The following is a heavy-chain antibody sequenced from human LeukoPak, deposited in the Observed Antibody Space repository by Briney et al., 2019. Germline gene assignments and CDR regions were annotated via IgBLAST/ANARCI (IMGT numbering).Heavy chain of an antibody. Sequence: PEASVTVSCKASGYTFTSYGINWVRQAPGQGLEWMGWISAYNGDTNYAQKLQGRVTMTTDTSTSTAYMELRSLRSDDTAVYYCARDSVSSLPAATLPDYWGQGTLVTVSS. J-gene: IGHJ4*02. CDR1: GYTFTSYG. CDR2: ISAYNGDT. CDR3: ARDSVSSLPAATLPDY. D-gene: IGHD2-2*01. V-gene: IGHV1-18*01.